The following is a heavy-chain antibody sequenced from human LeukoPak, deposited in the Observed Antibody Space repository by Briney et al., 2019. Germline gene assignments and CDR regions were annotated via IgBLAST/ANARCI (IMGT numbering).Heavy chain of an antibody. CDR2: IRSKANSYAT. V-gene: IGHV3-73*01. Sequence: GGSLRLSCAASGGTFSGAGMHWGRQGPGEGVEGVGRIRSKANSYATAYAASVKGSFTISPDDSHNTAYLQMNSLKTQDTAVYYCTRHEGAVPYFDLWGRGTLVTVSS. D-gene: IGHD6-19*01. CDR1: GGTFSGAG. CDR3: TRHEGAVPYFDL. J-gene: IGHJ2*01.